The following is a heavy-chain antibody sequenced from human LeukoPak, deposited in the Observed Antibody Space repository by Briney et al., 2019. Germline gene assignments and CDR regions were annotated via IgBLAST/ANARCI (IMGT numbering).Heavy chain of an antibody. CDR2: IVVGSGNT. Sequence: SVKVSCKASGFTFTSSDVQWVRQARGQHLEWIGWIVVGSGNTKYEQKFQERVTFTRDMSTSTAYMELSSLRSEDTAVYYCAAATGSGSSDAFEIWGQGTMVTVSS. J-gene: IGHJ3*02. D-gene: IGHD3-10*01. CDR3: AAATGSGSSDAFEI. V-gene: IGHV1-58*01. CDR1: GFTFTSSD.